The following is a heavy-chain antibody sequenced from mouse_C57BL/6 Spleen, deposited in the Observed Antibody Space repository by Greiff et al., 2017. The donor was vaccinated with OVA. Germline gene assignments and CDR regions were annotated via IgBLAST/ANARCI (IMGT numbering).Heavy chain of an antibody. CDR1: GFTFSDYY. J-gene: IGHJ4*01. CDR2: ISNGGGST. CDR3: ARHALGTYYAMDY. D-gene: IGHD3-3*01. Sequence: EVKLVESGGGLVQPGGSLKLSCAASGFTFSDYYMYWVRQTPEKRLEWVAYISNGGGSTYYPDTVKGRFTISRDNAKNTLYLQMSRLKSEDTAMYYCARHALGTYYAMDYWGQGTSVTVSS. V-gene: IGHV5-12*01.